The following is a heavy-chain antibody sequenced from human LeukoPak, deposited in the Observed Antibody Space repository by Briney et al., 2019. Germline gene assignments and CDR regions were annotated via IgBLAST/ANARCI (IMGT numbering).Heavy chain of an antibody. CDR3: AREKYGDYSPLFDP. V-gene: IGHV4-59*01. D-gene: IGHD4-17*01. CDR1: GGSISSYY. Sequence: SGTLSLTCTVSGGSISSYYWSWIRQPPGKGLEWIGYIYYSGSTNYNPSLKSRVTISVDTSKNQFSLKLSSVTAADTAVYYCAREKYGDYSPLFDPWGQGTLVTVSS. J-gene: IGHJ5*02. CDR2: IYYSGST.